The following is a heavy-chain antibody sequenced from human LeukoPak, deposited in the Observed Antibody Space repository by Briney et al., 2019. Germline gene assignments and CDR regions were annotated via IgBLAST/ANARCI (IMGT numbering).Heavy chain of an antibody. Sequence: LAGGSLRLSCAASGFTVSSNYMSWVRQAPGKGLEWVSVIYSGGSTYYADSVKGRFTISRDNSKNTLYLQMNSLRAEDTAVYYCASNRYNWNGHYYYYGMDVWGQGTTVTVSS. D-gene: IGHD1-20*01. CDR1: GFTVSSNY. CDR3: ASNRYNWNGHYYYYGMDV. J-gene: IGHJ6*02. CDR2: IYSGGST. V-gene: IGHV3-66*01.